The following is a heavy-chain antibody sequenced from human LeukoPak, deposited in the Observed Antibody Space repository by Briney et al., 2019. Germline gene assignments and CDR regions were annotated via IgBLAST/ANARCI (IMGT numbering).Heavy chain of an antibody. D-gene: IGHD1-26*01. V-gene: IGHV3-30*04. CDR3: AREVGATPYDAFDI. Sequence: GRSLRLSCAASGFTFSSYAMHWVRQAPGKGLEWVAVISYDGSNKYYADSVKGRFTISRDNSKNTLYLQMNSLRAEDTAVYYCAREVGATPYDAFDIWGQGTMATVSS. J-gene: IGHJ3*02. CDR2: ISYDGSNK. CDR1: GFTFSSYA.